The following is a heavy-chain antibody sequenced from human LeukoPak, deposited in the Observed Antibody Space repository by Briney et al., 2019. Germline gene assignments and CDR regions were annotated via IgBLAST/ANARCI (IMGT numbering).Heavy chain of an antibody. CDR2: IYTSGST. Sequence: SQTLSLTCAVSGGSISSGGYYWSWIRQPAGKGLEWIGRIYTSGSTNYNPSLKSRVTISVDTSKNQFSLKLSSVTAADTAVYYCARGGRSRFDYWGQGTLVTVSS. D-gene: IGHD3-16*01. J-gene: IGHJ4*02. CDR3: ARGGRSRFDY. CDR1: GGSISSGGYY. V-gene: IGHV4-61*02.